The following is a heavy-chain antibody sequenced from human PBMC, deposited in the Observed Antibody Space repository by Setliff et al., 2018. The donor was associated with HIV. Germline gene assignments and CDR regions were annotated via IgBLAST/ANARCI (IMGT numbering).Heavy chain of an antibody. Sequence: AASVKVSCKASGYTFINYAMNWVRQAPGQGLEWMGWINTHTGSPTYAQAFTGRFVFSVDTAVSTAYLQIRSLKAEDTAVYYCARALYGDYGGDINWFDPWGQGTLVTVSS. CDR2: INTHTGSP. V-gene: IGHV7-4-1*02. CDR3: ARALYGDYGGDINWFDP. J-gene: IGHJ5*02. D-gene: IGHD4-17*01. CDR1: GYTFINYA.